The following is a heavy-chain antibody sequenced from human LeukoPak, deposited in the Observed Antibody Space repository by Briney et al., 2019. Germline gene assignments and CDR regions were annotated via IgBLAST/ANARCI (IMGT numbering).Heavy chain of an antibody. D-gene: IGHD2-2*01. CDR2: ISGDGGST. CDR3: AKEDIVVVPAAYYYYGMDV. Sequence: GGSLRLSCAASGFTFDDYAMHWVRQAPGKGLEWVPLISGDGGSTYYADSVKGRFTISRDNSKNSLYLQMNSLRTEDTALYYCAKEDIVVVPAAYYYYGMDVWGQGTTVTVSS. CDR1: GFTFDDYA. V-gene: IGHV3-43*02. J-gene: IGHJ6*02.